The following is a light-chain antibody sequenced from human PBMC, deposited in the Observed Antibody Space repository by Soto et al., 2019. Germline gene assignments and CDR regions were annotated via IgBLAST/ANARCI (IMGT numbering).Light chain of an antibody. J-gene: IGKJ1*01. V-gene: IGKV3-20*01. CDR1: QSVSSN. Sequence: EIVLTQCPSTLSVSPGERATLSCRASQSVSSNLAWHQQKPGQAPRLLIYGASSRATGIPDRFSGSGSGTDFTLTISRLEPEDFAVYYCQQYGSSPWTFGQGTKVDI. CDR2: GAS. CDR3: QQYGSSPWT.